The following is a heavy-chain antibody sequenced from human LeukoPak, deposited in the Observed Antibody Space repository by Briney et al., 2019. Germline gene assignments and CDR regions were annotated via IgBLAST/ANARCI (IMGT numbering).Heavy chain of an antibody. CDR1: GGSISGYY. CDR3: ARHGSAWSFDY. D-gene: IGHD6-19*01. CDR2: ISYGGST. J-gene: IGHJ4*02. V-gene: IGHV4-59*08. Sequence: PSETLSLTCTVSGGSISGYYWSWIRQPPGKGLEWIGYISYGGSTNYNPSLKSRVSMSVDTSKNQFSLNLRSLTAADTAVYYCARHGSAWSFDYWGQGTLITVSS.